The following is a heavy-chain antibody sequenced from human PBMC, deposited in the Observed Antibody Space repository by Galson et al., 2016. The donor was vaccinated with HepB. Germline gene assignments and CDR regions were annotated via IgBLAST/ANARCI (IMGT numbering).Heavy chain of an antibody. D-gene: IGHD6-19*01. CDR2: TSSYGSTI. CDR3: ARVRWLEPLDY. V-gene: IGHV3-48*03. CDR1: GFTFTTYE. Sequence: SLRLSCAASGFTFTTYEMTWVRQAPGKGLEWISYTSSYGSTIYYADSVKGRFTIPRDNAENSLYLQMNSLRAEDTAVYYCARVRWLEPLDYWGQGTLVTVSS. J-gene: IGHJ4*02.